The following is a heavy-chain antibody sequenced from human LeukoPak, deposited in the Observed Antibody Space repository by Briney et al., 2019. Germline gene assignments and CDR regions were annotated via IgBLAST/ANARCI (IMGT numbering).Heavy chain of an antibody. CDR1: GFTFSSYW. V-gene: IGHV3-7*01. CDR3: AREGGGGLYRGYDSPVDY. CDR2: IKQDGSEK. J-gene: IGHJ4*02. Sequence: GGSLRLSCAASGFTFSSYWMSWVRQAPGKGLEWVANIKQDGSEKYYVDSVKGRFTISRDNAKNSLYLQMNSLRAEDTAVYYCAREGGGGLYRGYDSPVDYWGQGTLVTVSS. D-gene: IGHD5-12*01.